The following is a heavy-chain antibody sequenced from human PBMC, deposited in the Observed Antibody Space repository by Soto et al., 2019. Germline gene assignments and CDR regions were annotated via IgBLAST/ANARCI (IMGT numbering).Heavy chain of an antibody. Sequence: QITLKESGPTLVKPTQPLTLTCTFSGFSLSTSGVGVAWIRQPPGKAPEWLALIYWDDDKRYRPSLETRLTITKDTSKNQVVLTMTNMDSVDTATYYCAYLPCSGGSCYWFSYSGMDVWGQGTTVTVSS. J-gene: IGHJ6*02. V-gene: IGHV2-5*02. D-gene: IGHD2-15*01. CDR3: AYLPCSGGSCYWFSYSGMDV. CDR2: IYWDDDK. CDR1: GFSLSTSGVG.